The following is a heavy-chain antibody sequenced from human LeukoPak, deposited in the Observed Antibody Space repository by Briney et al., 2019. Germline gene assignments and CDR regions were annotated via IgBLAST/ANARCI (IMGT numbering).Heavy chain of an antibody. Sequence: SETLSLTCTVSGGSISSYYWSWIRQRAGKGLEWIGRIYTSGSTNYNPSLKSRVTMSVDTSKNQFSLKLSSVTAADTAVYYCARGRGYYDSSGYLLDYWGQGTLVTVSS. CDR2: IYTSGST. CDR3: ARGRGYYDSSGYLLDY. V-gene: IGHV4-4*07. CDR1: GGSISSYY. D-gene: IGHD3-22*01. J-gene: IGHJ4*02.